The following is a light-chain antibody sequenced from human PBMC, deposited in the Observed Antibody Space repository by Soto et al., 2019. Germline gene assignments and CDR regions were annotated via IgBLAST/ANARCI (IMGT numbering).Light chain of an antibody. CDR2: AAS. V-gene: IGKV1-39*01. Sequence: DIQMTQSPSSLSSSWGDICTITFVSSQSIGGYLTWYQQLPGKAPKLLIFAASGLQSGVPSRFSGSGSGTDFTLTISSLQPEDFATYYCQQSYDSLPLTFGGGTKVDIK. CDR3: QQSYDSLPLT. J-gene: IGKJ4*01. CDR1: QSIGGY.